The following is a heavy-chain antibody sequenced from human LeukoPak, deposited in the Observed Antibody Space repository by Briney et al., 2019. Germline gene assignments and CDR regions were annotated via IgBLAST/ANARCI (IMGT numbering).Heavy chain of an antibody. CDR2: IFPGDSDT. V-gene: IGHV5-51*01. CDR1: GYSFTSYW. Sequence: GESLEISCKGSGYSFTSYWIGWVRQMPAKGLEWTGIIFPGDSDTRYSPSFQGQVTILAVKAISTAYLQWSSLKASAAAEYYFSRGGRDPAEGIMGVIQQSDHWGQGTLVTVSS. CDR3: SRGGRDPAEGIMGVIQQSDH. D-gene: IGHD3-16*02. J-gene: IGHJ5*02.